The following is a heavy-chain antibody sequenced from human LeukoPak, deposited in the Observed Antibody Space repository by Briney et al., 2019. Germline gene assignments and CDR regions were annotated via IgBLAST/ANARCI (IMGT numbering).Heavy chain of an antibody. V-gene: IGHV4-34*01. J-gene: IGHJ5*02. CDR3: ARGLVLRYFDRLFGRGNWFDP. CDR1: GGSFSGYY. CDR2: INHSGST. Sequence: SETLSLTCAVYGGSFSGYYWSWIRQPPGKGLEWIGEINHSGSTNYNPSLKSRVTISVDTSKNQFSLKLSSVTAADTAVYYCARGLVLRYFDRLFGRGNWFDPWGQGTLVTVSS. D-gene: IGHD3-9*01.